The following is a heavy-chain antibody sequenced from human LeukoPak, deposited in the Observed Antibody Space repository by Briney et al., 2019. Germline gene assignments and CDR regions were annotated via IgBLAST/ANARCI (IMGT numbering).Heavy chain of an antibody. D-gene: IGHD6-19*01. CDR2: IYYSGST. J-gene: IGHJ4*02. CDR1: GGSTSSYY. V-gene: IGHV4-59*08. Sequence: PSETLSLTCTVSGGSTSSYYWSWIRQPPGKGLEWIGYIYYSGSTNYNPSLKSRVTISVDTSKNQFSLKLSSVTAADTAVYYCARVFYSSGWYYFDYWGQGTLITVSS. CDR3: ARVFYSSGWYYFDY.